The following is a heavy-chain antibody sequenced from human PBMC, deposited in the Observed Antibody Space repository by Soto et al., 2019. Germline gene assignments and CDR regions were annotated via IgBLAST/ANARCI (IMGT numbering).Heavy chain of an antibody. Sequence: QVQLVQSGAEVKKPGASVKVSCKVSGYTLTELSMHWVRQAPGKGLEWMGGFDPEDGETIYAQKFQGRVTMTEDTPTDTAYMELSSLRSEDTAVYYCATDPSSSGWLRGGYYGMDVWGQGTTVTVSS. CDR3: ATDPSSSGWLRGGYYGMDV. D-gene: IGHD6-19*01. V-gene: IGHV1-24*01. CDR1: GYTLTELS. CDR2: FDPEDGET. J-gene: IGHJ6*02.